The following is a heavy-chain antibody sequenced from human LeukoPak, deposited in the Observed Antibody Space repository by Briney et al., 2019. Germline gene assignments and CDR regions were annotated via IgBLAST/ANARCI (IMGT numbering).Heavy chain of an antibody. Sequence: GGSLRLSCAASGFTSTSHAMHWVRRAPGKGLEWGAGVWNDGRNKSYADSVRGRFSISRDNSKNTLYLQMTSLRAEDTALYYCARESGYDVDLDYWGQGTLVTVSS. CDR2: VWNDGRNK. CDR3: ARESGYDVDLDY. V-gene: IGHV3-33*01. J-gene: IGHJ4*02. CDR1: GFTSTSHA. D-gene: IGHD5-12*01.